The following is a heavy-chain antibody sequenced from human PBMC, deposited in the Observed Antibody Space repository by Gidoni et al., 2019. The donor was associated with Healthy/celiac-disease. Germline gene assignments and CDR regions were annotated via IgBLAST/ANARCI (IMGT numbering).Heavy chain of an antibody. CDR3: AKDMRAVAAYFDY. J-gene: IGHJ4*02. CDR1: GFTFDDYA. D-gene: IGHD6-19*01. Sequence: EVQLVESGGGLVQPGRSLRLSCAASGFTFDDYAMHWVRQAPGKGLEWVSGISWNSGSIGYADSVKGRFTISRDNAKNSLYLQMNSLRAEDTALYYCAKDMRAVAAYFDYWGQGTLVTVSS. V-gene: IGHV3-9*01. CDR2: ISWNSGSI.